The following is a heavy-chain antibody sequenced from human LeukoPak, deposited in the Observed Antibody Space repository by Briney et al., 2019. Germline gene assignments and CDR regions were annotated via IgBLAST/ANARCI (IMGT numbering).Heavy chain of an antibody. Sequence: GGSLRLSCAASGFTFSSYAMSWVRQAPGKGLEWASAISGSGGSTYYADSVKGRFTISRDNSKNTLYLQMNSLRAEDTAVYYCAKVSGYCSGGSCFNYWGQGTLVTVSS. CDR2: ISGSGGST. J-gene: IGHJ4*02. CDR3: AKVSGYCSGGSCFNY. D-gene: IGHD2-15*01. CDR1: GFTFSSYA. V-gene: IGHV3-23*01.